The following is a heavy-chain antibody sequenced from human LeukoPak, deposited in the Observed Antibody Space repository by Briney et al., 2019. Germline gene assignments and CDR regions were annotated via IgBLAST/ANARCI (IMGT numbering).Heavy chain of an antibody. Sequence: SGGSLRLSCVASGFPFSSYGMHWVRQAPGKGLEWVGVIWYDGSNVKYPDSVKGRFTISRDNSKNMMYLQMNSLRAEDTAVYYCARDLDTSGYYFDPWGQGTLVTVSS. CDR2: IWYDGSNV. J-gene: IGHJ5*02. D-gene: IGHD3-22*01. CDR1: GFPFSSYG. V-gene: IGHV3-33*01. CDR3: ARDLDTSGYYFDP.